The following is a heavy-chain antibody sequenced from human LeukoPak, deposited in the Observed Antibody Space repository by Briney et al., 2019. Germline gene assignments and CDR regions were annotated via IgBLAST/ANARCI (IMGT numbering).Heavy chain of an antibody. V-gene: IGHV4-34*01. D-gene: IGHD3-10*01. J-gene: IGHJ4*02. Sequence: PSETLPLTCAVYGGSFSGCYWSWIRQPPGKGLEWIGEINHSGSTNYNPSLKSRVTISVDTSKNQFSLKLSSVTAADTAVYYCATRGGPIDYWGQGTLVTVSS. CDR1: GGSFSGCY. CDR2: INHSGST. CDR3: ATRGGPIDY.